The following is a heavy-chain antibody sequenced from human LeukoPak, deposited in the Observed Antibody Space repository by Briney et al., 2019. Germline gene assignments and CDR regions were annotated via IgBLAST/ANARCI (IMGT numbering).Heavy chain of an antibody. CDR1: GFTVSSHF. CDR2: IYSGGLT. J-gene: IGHJ4*02. Sequence: GGSLRLSCAASGFTVSSHFMSWVRQAPGKGLEWVSVIYSGGLTYYADSVKGRFTISRDTSRNTLSLQMNSLRAEDTAVYYCAREPLTGYYGFDYWGQGTLVTVSS. CDR3: AREPLTGYYGFDY. V-gene: IGHV3-53*01. D-gene: IGHD3-9*01.